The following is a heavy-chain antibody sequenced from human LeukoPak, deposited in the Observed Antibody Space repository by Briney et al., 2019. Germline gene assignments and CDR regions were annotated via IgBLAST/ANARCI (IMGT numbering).Heavy chain of an antibody. V-gene: IGHV3-23*01. J-gene: IGHJ4*02. CDR2: ISSSGSGAST. D-gene: IGHD1-20*01. CDR3: AKGGLRNWRYFDY. Sequence: GGSLRLSCVASGVTLSNYAMSWARQAPGKGLEWVSGISSSGSGASTYYADSVKGRFTISRDNSKNTLYLQMNSLRAEDAAVYYCAKGGLRNWRYFDYWGQGTLVTVSS. CDR1: GVTLSNYA.